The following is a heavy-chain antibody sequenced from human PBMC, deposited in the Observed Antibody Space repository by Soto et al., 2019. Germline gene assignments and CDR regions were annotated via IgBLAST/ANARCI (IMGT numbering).Heavy chain of an antibody. V-gene: IGHV3-30-3*01. D-gene: IGHD3-22*01. J-gene: IGHJ4*02. CDR2: ISYDGSNK. CDR1: GFTFSSYA. Sequence: LRLSCAASGFTFSSYAMHWVRQAPGKGLEWVAVISYDGSNKYYADSVKGRFTISRDNSKNTLYLQMNSLRAEDTAVYYCAREHRRYYDSSGLDYWGQGTLVTVSS. CDR3: AREHRRYYDSSGLDY.